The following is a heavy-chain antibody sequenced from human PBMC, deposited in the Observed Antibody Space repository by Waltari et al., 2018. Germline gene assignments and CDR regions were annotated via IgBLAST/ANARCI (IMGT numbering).Heavy chain of an antibody. Sequence: QVQLQQWGAGLLKPSETLSLTCAVYGGSFSVYYWSWIRQPPGKGLEWIGEINRSGSTNDNPSVKRRVTRSLDTSKNHFSLKLSAVTAADTAVYYCARADRGPRSGSSATPAWGPWGQGTLVTVSS. V-gene: IGHV4-34*01. CDR2: INRSGST. CDR1: GGSFSVYY. J-gene: IGHJ5*02. D-gene: IGHD1-26*01. CDR3: ARADRGPRSGSSATPAWGP.